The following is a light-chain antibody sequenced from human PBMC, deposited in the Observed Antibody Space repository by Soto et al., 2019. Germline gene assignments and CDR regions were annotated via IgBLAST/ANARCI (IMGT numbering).Light chain of an antibody. J-gene: IGKJ1*01. CDR1: QYISSW. Sequence: DIQMTQSPSTLSASVGDRVTITCRASQYISSWLAWYQQKPGKAPKLLIYKASSLESGVPSRFSGSGSGTEFTLTISSLQPDDFATYYCQQYNSQTTFGPGTKVEIK. CDR3: QQYNSQTT. V-gene: IGKV1-5*03. CDR2: KAS.